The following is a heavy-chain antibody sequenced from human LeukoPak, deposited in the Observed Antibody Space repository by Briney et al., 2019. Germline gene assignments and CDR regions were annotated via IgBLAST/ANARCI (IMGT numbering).Heavy chain of an antibody. V-gene: IGHV4-34*01. CDR1: GGSFSGYY. Sequence: SETLSLTCAVYGGSFSGYYWSWIRQPPGKGLEWIGEINHSGSTNYNPSLKSRVTISVDTSKNQFSLKLSSVTAADTAVYYCAGHIVVVPAAIGYYCYGMDVWGKGTTVTVSS. CDR3: AGHIVVVPAAIGYYCYGMDV. D-gene: IGHD2-2*01. J-gene: IGHJ6*04. CDR2: INHSGST.